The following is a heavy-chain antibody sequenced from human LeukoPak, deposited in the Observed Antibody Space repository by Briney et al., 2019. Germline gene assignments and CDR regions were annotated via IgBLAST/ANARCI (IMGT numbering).Heavy chain of an antibody. Sequence: SETLSLTCTVSGGSISSYYWSWLRQPPGKGLEWIGYIYYSGYTNYNPSLKSRVPISVDTSKNQFSLKLSSVTAADTAVYYCARTTMVRGTYYMDVWGKGTTVTISS. V-gene: IGHV4-59*01. CDR3: ARTTMVRGTYYMDV. CDR1: GGSISSYY. D-gene: IGHD3-10*01. CDR2: IYYSGYT. J-gene: IGHJ6*03.